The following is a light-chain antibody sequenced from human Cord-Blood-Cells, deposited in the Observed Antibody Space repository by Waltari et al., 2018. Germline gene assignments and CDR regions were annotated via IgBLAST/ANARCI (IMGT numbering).Light chain of an antibody. CDR1: QGISSY. Sequence: AIRMTQSPSSLSASTGDRVTITCRASQGISSYLAWYQQKPGKAPKLLIYAASTLQSGVPSRFSGSGSGTDFTLTISRLQSEDFATYYCQQYYSYPFLFGPGTKVDIK. J-gene: IGKJ3*01. CDR2: AAS. CDR3: QQYYSYPFL. V-gene: IGKV1-8*01.